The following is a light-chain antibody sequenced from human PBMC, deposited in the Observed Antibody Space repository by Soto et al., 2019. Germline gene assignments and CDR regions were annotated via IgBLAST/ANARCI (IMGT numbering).Light chain of an antibody. J-gene: IGKJ4*01. CDR3: QQYDAWSLT. Sequence: GMTQSPATLSVSPGERATLSCRASQSININLAWYQQTPGQAPRLLIYGASTRATGLPARFSGSGSGTEFTLTINSLQSEEFAVYYCQQYDAWSLTVGGGTKVEIK. CDR2: GAS. V-gene: IGKV3-15*01. CDR1: QSININ.